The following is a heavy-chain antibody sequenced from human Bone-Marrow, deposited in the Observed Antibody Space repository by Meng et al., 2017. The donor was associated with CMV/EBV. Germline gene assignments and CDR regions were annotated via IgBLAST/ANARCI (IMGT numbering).Heavy chain of an antibody. V-gene: IGHV3-30-3*01. CDR2: TSSDGSNK. D-gene: IGHD2-21*01. J-gene: IGHJ6*02. CDR1: GFSFNSYA. CDR3: ARGKGHCGVEVPYYYSVDA. Sequence: GESLKISCTASGFSFNSYAMHWVRQAPGKGLEWVAVTSSDGSNKYYADSVKGRFTISRDNSKNTLYMQMDSLRKEDTAVYYCARGKGHCGVEVPYYYSVDAWGQGTTVTVSS.